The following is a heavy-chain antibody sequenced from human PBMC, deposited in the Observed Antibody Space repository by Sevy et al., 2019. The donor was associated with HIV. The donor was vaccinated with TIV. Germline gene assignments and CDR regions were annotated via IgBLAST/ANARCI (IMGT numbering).Heavy chain of an antibody. V-gene: IGHV4-34*01. CDR2: INHSGST. D-gene: IGHD6-13*01. Sequence: SETLSLTCAVYGGSFSGYYWSWIRQPPGKGLEWIGEINHSGSTNYNPSLKSRVTISVDTSKNQFSLKLSSVTAADTAVYYCATTDIAADDFDYWGQRTLVTVSS. CDR1: GGSFSGYY. J-gene: IGHJ4*02. CDR3: ATTDIAADDFDY.